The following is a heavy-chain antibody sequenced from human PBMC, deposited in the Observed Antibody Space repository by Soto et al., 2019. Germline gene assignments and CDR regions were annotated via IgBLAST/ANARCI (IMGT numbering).Heavy chain of an antibody. V-gene: IGHV3-7*01. J-gene: IGHJ4*02. D-gene: IGHD5-12*01. Sequence: AGGSLRLSCAASGFTFSSYWMSWVRQAPGKGLEWVANIKQDGSEKYYADSVKGRFTISRDNAKSSLYLQMNSLRDEDTAVYYCAREDRYSGYDYFDYWGQGALVTVSS. CDR3: AREDRYSGYDYFDY. CDR2: IKQDGSEK. CDR1: GFTFSSYW.